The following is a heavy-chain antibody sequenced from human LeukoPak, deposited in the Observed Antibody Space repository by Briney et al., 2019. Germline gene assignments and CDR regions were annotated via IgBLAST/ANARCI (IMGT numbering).Heavy chain of an antibody. V-gene: IGHV3-53*04. J-gene: IGHJ6*02. CDR2: IYSGGST. Sequence: GGSLRLSCAASGFTVSSNYMSWVRQAPGKGLEWVSVIYSGGSTYYADSVKGRFTISRHNSKNTLYLQMNSLRAEDTAVYYCAGETDDSYYYGMDVWGQGTTVTVSS. CDR1: GFTVSSNY. D-gene: IGHD5-24*01. CDR3: AGETDDSYYYGMDV.